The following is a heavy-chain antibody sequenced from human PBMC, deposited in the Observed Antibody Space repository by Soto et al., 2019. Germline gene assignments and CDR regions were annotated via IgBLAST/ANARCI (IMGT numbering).Heavy chain of an antibody. CDR2: INAGNGNT. CDR1: GYTFTSYA. D-gene: IGHD6-13*01. V-gene: IGHV1-3*01. Sequence: ASVKVSCKASGYTFTSYAMHWVRQAPGQRLEWMGWINAGNGNTKYSQRFQGRVTITRDTSASTAYMELSSLRSEDTAVYYCASPTRGYSSSWYDGYYYGMDVWRQGTTVTVSS. CDR3: ASPTRGYSSSWYDGYYYGMDV. J-gene: IGHJ6*02.